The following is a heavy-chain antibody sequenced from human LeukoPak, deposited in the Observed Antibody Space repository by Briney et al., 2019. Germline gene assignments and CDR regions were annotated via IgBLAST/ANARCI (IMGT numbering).Heavy chain of an antibody. CDR2: MNPNSGNT. Sequence: ASVKVSCKASGYTFTSYDINWVRQATGQGLEWMGWMNPNSGNTGYAQKFQGRVTITRNTSISTAYMELSSLRSEDTAVYYCARGKLGYYYYHMDAWGKGTTVTVSS. V-gene: IGHV1-8*03. CDR3: ARGKLGYYYYHMDA. CDR1: GYTFTSYD. J-gene: IGHJ6*03. D-gene: IGHD3-3*02.